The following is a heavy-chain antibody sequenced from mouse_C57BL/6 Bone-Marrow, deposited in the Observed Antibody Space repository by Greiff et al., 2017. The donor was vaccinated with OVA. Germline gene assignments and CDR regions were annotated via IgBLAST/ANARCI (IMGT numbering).Heavy chain of an antibody. D-gene: IGHD2-1*01. CDR3: AIEVGYYGNYVPY. V-gene: IGHV1-55*01. J-gene: IGHJ2*01. CDR2: IYPGSGST. CDR1: GYTFTSYW. Sequence: QVQLQQPGAELVKPGASVKMSCKASGYTFTSYWITWVKQRPGQGLEWIGDIYPGSGSTNYNEKFKSKATLTVDTSSSTAYMQLSSLTSEYSAVYYWAIEVGYYGNYVPYWGQGTTLTVSS.